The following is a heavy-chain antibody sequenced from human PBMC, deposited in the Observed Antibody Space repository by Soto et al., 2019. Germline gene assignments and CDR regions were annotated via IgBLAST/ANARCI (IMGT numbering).Heavy chain of an antibody. D-gene: IGHD3-22*01. J-gene: IGHJ4*02. CDR1: GYTFTSYY. CDR3: ARTSEGFTMLVVVNPFDY. CDR2: INPSGGST. Sequence: ASVKVSCKASGYTFTSYYMHWVRQAPGQGLEWMGIINPSGGSTSYAQKFQGRVTMTRDTSTSTVYMELSSLRSEDTAVYYCARTSEGFTMLVVVNPFDYWGQGTLVTLSS. V-gene: IGHV1-46*01.